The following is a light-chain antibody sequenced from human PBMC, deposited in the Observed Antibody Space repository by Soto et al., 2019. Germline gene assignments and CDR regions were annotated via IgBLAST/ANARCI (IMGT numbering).Light chain of an antibody. Sequence: EIVMTQYPPTLSASPGERFALSCRASQNIAGNLAWYQQKPGQAPRLLIDNASTRATGVPARFSGSGSGRDGREYTLTISSLQSEDYAVYYCQQYNNWPPSITFGQGTRLEIK. CDR3: QQYNNWPPSIT. CDR2: NAS. CDR1: QNIAGN. J-gene: IGKJ5*01. V-gene: IGKV3-15*01.